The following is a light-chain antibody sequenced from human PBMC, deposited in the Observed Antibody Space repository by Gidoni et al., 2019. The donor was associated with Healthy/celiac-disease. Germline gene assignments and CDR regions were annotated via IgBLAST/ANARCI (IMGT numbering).Light chain of an antibody. J-gene: IGKJ1*01. CDR3: QQNNSYSGT. CDR1: QSISSW. V-gene: IGKV1-5*01. Sequence: DIQMPQSPSTLSASVGDRVTITCRASQSISSWLAWYQQKPGKAPKLLIYDASSLESGVPSRFSGSGSGTEFTLTISSLQPDDFANYYCQQNNSYSGTFGQGTKVEIK. CDR2: DAS.